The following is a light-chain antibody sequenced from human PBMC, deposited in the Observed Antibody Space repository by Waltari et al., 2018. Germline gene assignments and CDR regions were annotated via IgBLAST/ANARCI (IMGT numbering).Light chain of an antibody. CDR1: QSVSSGY. J-gene: IGKJ4*01. V-gene: IGKV3-20*01. CDR3: QQYGSSLLT. CDR2: GAS. Sequence: EIVLTQSPGTLSLSPGERATLSCRASQSVSSGYLAWYQQKPGQAPRLLIYGASSRATGIPDRVSGSGSGTDFTLTISRLEPEDFAVYYCQQYGSSLLTFGGGTKVEIK.